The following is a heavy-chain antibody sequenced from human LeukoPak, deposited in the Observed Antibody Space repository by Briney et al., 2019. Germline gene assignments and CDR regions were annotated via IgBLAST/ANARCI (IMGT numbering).Heavy chain of an antibody. Sequence: GGSLRLSCAASGFTFSNYVMSWVRQAPGKGLEWVSDISGGGSSTHYADSVKGRFTISRENSQNTLYLQMNSLRAEDTAVYYCAREEGYQFDFWGQGTLVTVSS. J-gene: IGHJ5*01. CDR3: AREEGYQFDF. CDR2: ISGGGSST. CDR1: GFTFSNYV. V-gene: IGHV3-23*01. D-gene: IGHD6-13*01.